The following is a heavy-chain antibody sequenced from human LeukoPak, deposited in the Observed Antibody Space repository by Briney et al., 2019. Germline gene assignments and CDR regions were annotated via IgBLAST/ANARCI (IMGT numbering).Heavy chain of an antibody. V-gene: IGHV3-23*01. CDR3: ARGRWTTTDAFDI. CDR2: ISGSGGST. D-gene: IGHD1-14*01. J-gene: IGHJ3*02. Sequence: PGGSLRLSCAASGFTFSSYAMSWVRQAPGKGLEWVSAISGSGGSTYYADSVKGRFTISGDNSKNTLYLQMNSLRAEDTAVYYCARGRWTTTDAFDIWGQGTMVTVSS. CDR1: GFTFSSYA.